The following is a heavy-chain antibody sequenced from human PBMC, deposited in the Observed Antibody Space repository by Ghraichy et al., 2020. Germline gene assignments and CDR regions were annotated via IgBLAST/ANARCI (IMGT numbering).Heavy chain of an antibody. J-gene: IGHJ2*01. V-gene: IGHV3-23*01. CDR2: ISGSGSTT. D-gene: IGHD3-16*01. Sequence: GGSLRLSCAASGFTFSSYAMSWVRQAPGKGLEWVSSISGSGSTTYYADSVQGRFTISRDNSKSTLYLQMNSLRSEDTAVYYCAKHYRPFGVYWFFDLWGRGTLVTVSS. CDR3: AKHYRPFGVYWFFDL. CDR1: GFTFSSYA.